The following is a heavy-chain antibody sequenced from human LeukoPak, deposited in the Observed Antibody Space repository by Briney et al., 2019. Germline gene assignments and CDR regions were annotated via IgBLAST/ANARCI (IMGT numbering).Heavy chain of an antibody. CDR1: GFTFSNYA. Sequence: GGSLRLSCAASGFTFSNYAMNWVRQAPGKGLEWVSAISGSGAATSNADSVKGRFTISRDNSKNTLYLQMNSLRAEDTAVYYCAKDLSSGWYPYYFDFWGRGTLVTVSS. D-gene: IGHD6-19*01. CDR3: AKDLSSGWYPYYFDF. V-gene: IGHV3-23*01. J-gene: IGHJ4*01. CDR2: ISGSGAAT.